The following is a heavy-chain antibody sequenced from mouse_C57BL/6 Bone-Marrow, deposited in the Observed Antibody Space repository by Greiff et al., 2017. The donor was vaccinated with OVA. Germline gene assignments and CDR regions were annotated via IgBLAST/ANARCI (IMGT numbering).Heavy chain of an antibody. J-gene: IGHJ4*01. CDR3: ARKTGTGLYAMDY. D-gene: IGHD4-1*01. Sequence: VQLVESGPGLVQPSQSLSITCSVSGFSLTSYGVHWVRQSPGKGLEWLGVIWSGGSTDYNAAFISRLSISKDNSKSQVFFKMNSLQADDTAIYYCARKTGTGLYAMDYWGQGTSVTVSS. CDR2: IWSGGST. V-gene: IGHV2-2*01. CDR1: GFSLTSYG.